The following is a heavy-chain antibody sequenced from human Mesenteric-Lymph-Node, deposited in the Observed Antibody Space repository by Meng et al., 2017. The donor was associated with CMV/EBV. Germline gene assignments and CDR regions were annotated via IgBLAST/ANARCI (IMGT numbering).Heavy chain of an antibody. Sequence: QVQIQQWGAGLLKPSETLPLTCAVYGGSFSGYYWSWIRQPPGKGLEWIGEINHSGSTNYNPSLKSRVTISVDTSKNQFSLKLSSVTAADTAVYYCARHQRWLKSEGGFNYWGQGTLVTVSS. CDR1: GGSFSGYY. J-gene: IGHJ4*02. CDR3: ARHQRWLKSEGGFNY. V-gene: IGHV4-34*01. CDR2: INHSGST. D-gene: IGHD4-23*01.